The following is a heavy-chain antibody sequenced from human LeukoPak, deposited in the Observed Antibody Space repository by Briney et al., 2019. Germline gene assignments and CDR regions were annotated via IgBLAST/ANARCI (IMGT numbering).Heavy chain of an antibody. V-gene: IGHV1-69*02. CDR1: GYTFTGYY. Sequence: ASVKVSCKASGYTFTGYYMHWVRQAPGQGLEWMGRIIPILGIANYAQKFQGRVTITADKSTSTAYMELSSLRSEDTAVYYCAKLEYSSTTSDYWGQGTLVTVSS. J-gene: IGHJ4*02. CDR3: AKLEYSSTTSDY. CDR2: IIPILGIA. D-gene: IGHD6-6*01.